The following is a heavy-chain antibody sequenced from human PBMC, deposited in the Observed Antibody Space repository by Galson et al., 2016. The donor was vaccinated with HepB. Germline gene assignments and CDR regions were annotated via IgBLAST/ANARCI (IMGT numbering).Heavy chain of an antibody. V-gene: IGHV4-31*01. CDR3: ARDRGAVDYNNSGTYFYMDV. D-gene: IGHD3-10*01. Sequence: TLSLTCSVSGGSISSGSYYWSWIRQRTRKGLEWIGYSYDSGSTYYNPPLTSPIRISGDTSKNQFSLKLSSVTAADTAVYYCARDRGAVDYNNSGTYFYMDVWGKGTSVTVSS. CDR2: SYDSGST. J-gene: IGHJ6*03. CDR1: GGSISSGSYY.